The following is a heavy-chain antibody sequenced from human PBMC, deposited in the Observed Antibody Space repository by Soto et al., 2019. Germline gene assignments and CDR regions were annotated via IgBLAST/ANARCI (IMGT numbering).Heavy chain of an antibody. CDR1: GFTFSICS. D-gene: IGHD2-15*01. CDR2: ISSSSRTI. J-gene: IGHJ3*02. V-gene: IGHV3-48*01. Sequence: PVVSLRRSFRTSGFTFSICSVNRLRHALGKGLEWVSHISSSSRTIYYADSVKGRFTISRDNAKNSLYLQMNSLRAGDTAVYYCARLYCSGGSCYSGDAFDIWGQGT. CDR3: ARLYCSGGSCYSGDAFDI.